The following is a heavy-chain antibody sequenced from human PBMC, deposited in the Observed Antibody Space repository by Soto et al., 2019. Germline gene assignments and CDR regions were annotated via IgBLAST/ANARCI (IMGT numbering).Heavy chain of an antibody. D-gene: IGHD2-15*01. J-gene: IGHJ4*02. CDR1: GFTFSSYA. V-gene: IGHV3-66*01. Sequence: GGSLRLSCAASGFTFSSYAMHWVRQAPGKGLEWVSVIYSGGSTYYADSVKGRFTISRDNSKNTLYLQMNSLRAEDTAVYYCASLVVVAATLDYFDYWGQGTLVTVSS. CDR2: IYSGGST. CDR3: ASLVVVAATLDYFDY.